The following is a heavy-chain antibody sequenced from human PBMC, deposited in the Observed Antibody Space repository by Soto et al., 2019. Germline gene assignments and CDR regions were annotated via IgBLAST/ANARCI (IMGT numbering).Heavy chain of an antibody. J-gene: IGHJ6*02. Sequence: QVQLQESVPGLVKSSQTLSLTCAVSGGSISSGGNYCSLIRQHPGKGLELIWYIYYSGSTYYNPSLTSKVTISVETSKNQFSMKLNSVTAEDTAVYYCARARMVRGVIYYYGMDVWGQGTTVTVSS. CDR3: ARARMVRGVIYYYGMDV. D-gene: IGHD3-10*01. CDR1: GGSISSGGNY. CDR2: IYYSGST. V-gene: IGHV4-31*11.